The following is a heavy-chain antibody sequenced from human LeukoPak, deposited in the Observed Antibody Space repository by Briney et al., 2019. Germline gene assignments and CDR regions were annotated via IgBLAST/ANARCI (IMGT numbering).Heavy chain of an antibody. CDR2: IIPIFGTA. CDR1: GGTFSSYA. Sequence: ASVKVSCKASGGTFSSYAISWVRQAPGQGLEWMGGIIPIFGTANYAQKFQGRVTITADESTSTAYMELSSLRSEDTAVYYCARDLGHTTVTGLGDDAFDIWGQGTMVTVSS. V-gene: IGHV1-69*13. J-gene: IGHJ3*02. CDR3: ARDLGHTTVTGLGDDAFDI. D-gene: IGHD4-17*01.